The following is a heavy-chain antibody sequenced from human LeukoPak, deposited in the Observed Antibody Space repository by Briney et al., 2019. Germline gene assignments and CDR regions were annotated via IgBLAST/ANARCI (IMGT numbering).Heavy chain of an antibody. D-gene: IGHD6-6*01. CDR1: GGTFSSYA. Sequence: PEASVNVSCKASGGTFSSYAISWVRQAPGQGLEWMGGIIPIFGTANYAQKLQGRVTITTDESTSTAYMELSSLRSEDTAVYYCARAVSSIASRAYYYYYMDVWGKGTTVTVSS. J-gene: IGHJ6*03. V-gene: IGHV1-69*05. CDR3: ARAVSSIASRAYYYYYMDV. CDR2: IIPIFGTA.